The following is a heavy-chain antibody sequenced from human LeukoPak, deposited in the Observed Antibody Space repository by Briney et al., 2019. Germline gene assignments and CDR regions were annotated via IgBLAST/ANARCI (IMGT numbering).Heavy chain of an antibody. CDR1: GYTLTELS. J-gene: IGHJ3*02. D-gene: IGHD3-22*01. CDR3: ATDQRGYRAFDI. Sequence: ASVKVSCKVSGYTLTELSMHWVRQAPGKGLEWMGGFDPEDGETIYAQKFQGRVTMTKDTSTDTAYMELSSLRSEDTAVYYCATDQRGYRAFDIWGQGTMVTVSS. V-gene: IGHV1-24*01. CDR2: FDPEDGET.